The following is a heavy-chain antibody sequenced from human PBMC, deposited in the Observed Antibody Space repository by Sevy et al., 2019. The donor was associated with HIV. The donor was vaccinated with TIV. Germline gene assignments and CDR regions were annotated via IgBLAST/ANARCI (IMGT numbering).Heavy chain of an antibody. CDR3: ARLQNSYGYSFFVDY. Sequence: GGSLRLSCAASGFTVSSNYMSWVRQAPGKGLEWVSVIYSGGSTYYADSVKGRFTISRDNSKNMLYLQMNSLRAEDTAVYYCARLQNSYGYSFFVDYWGQGTLVNVSS. CDR2: IYSGGST. J-gene: IGHJ4*02. CDR1: GFTVSSNY. D-gene: IGHD5-18*01. V-gene: IGHV3-53*01.